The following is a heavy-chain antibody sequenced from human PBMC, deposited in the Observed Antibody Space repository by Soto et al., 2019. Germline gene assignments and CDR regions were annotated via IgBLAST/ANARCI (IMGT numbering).Heavy chain of an antibody. CDR1: GGTFSSYT. J-gene: IGHJ6*03. D-gene: IGHD4-17*01. CDR3: ARFNEPHDYGDYAYSDAYYYYMDV. Sequence: GASVNVSCKASGGTFSSYTISWVRQAPGQGLEWMGRIIPILGIANYAQKFQGRVTITADKSTSTAYMELSSLRSEDTAVYYCARFNEPHDYGDYAYSDAYYYYMDVWGKGTTVTVSS. V-gene: IGHV1-69*02. CDR2: IIPILGIA.